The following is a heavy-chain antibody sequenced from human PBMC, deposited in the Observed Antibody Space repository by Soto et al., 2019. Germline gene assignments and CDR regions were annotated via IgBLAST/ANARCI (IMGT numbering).Heavy chain of an antibody. V-gene: IGHV3-23*01. J-gene: IGHJ4*02. Sequence: AGGSLRLSCAASGFTFSSYAMSWVRQAPGKGLEWVSAISGSGGSTYYADSVKGRFTISRDNSKNTLYLQMNSLRAEDTAVYYCARQPTLVRYDILTNFDYWGQGTLVTVSS. CDR1: GFTFSSYA. CDR2: ISGSGGST. CDR3: ARQPTLVRYDILTNFDY. D-gene: IGHD3-9*01.